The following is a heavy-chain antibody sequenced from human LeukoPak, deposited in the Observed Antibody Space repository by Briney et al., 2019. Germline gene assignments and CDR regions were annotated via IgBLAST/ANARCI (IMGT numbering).Heavy chain of an antibody. CDR2: ISSDGSST. Sequence: GGSLRLSCAASGFTFRNHWMHRVRQTPGKGLVWVSRISSDGSSTTYADSVKGRFTISRDNAKNTLYLQMNNLRAEDTAMYYCARDQRVTGRPDIDYWGQGTLVIVSS. J-gene: IGHJ4*02. D-gene: IGHD6-6*01. V-gene: IGHV3-74*03. CDR1: GFTFRNHW. CDR3: ARDQRVTGRPDIDY.